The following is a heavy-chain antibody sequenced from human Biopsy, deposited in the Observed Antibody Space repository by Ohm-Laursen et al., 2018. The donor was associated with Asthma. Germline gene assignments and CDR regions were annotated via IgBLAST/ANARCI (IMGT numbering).Heavy chain of an antibody. D-gene: IGHD3-22*01. CDR3: ARGDSSNWSHYYFDY. CDR1: GFAVSRDY. J-gene: IGHJ4*02. Sequence: SLRLSCTASGFAVSRDYMFWVRQAPGKGLEWVSVIYSGGTSHTADSVRGRFTISRDYSKNTLYLQMHSLRAEDTAVYYCARGDSSNWSHYYFDYWSQGTLVTVSS. CDR2: IYSGGTS. V-gene: IGHV3-53*01.